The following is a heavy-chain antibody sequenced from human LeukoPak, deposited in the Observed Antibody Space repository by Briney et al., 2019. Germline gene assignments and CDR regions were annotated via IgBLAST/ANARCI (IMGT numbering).Heavy chain of an antibody. J-gene: IGHJ1*01. Sequence: SETLSLTYTVSGGSISSGNYYWGWIRQPAGQGLEWIGSIYSGSTYSNPSLKSRVIISVDTSKNQFSLKLSSVTAADTAVYYCARHVWDIGFQQWGQGTLVTVSS. V-gene: IGHV4-39*01. CDR3: ARHVWDIGFQQ. D-gene: IGHD2-8*01. CDR2: IYSGST. CDR1: GGSISSGNYY.